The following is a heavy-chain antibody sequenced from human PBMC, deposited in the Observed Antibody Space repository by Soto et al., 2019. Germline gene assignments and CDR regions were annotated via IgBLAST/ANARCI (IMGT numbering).Heavy chain of an antibody. CDR1: GGSISSDDFY. J-gene: IGHJ4*02. CDR3: ARDRSSSPDFFDY. Sequence: LSLTCSVSGGSISSDDFYWSWIRQPPGKGLEWIGYIYCSGRTSYNPSLKSRVTISIDTSNNHFSLKLSSVSAADTAVYYCARDRSSSPDFFDYWGQGTLVTAPQ. CDR2: IYCSGRT. V-gene: IGHV4-30-4*01. D-gene: IGHD6-6*01.